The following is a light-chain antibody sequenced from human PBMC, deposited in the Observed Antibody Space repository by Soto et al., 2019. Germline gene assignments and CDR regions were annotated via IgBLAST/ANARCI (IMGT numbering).Light chain of an antibody. J-gene: IGLJ3*02. CDR2: EVN. Sequence: QSALTQPASVSGSPGQSITISCTGTSSDVGGYNYVSWYQQHPGKAPKLIIYEVNNRPSGVSNRFSGSKSGNTASLSISGLQAEDEADYYCSSYTRTSTVVAFGVLFGGGTKVTVL. CDR3: SSYTRTSTVVAFGVL. V-gene: IGLV2-14*01. CDR1: SSDVGGYNY.